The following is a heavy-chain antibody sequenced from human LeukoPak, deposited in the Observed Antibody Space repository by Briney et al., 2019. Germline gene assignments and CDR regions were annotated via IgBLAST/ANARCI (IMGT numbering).Heavy chain of an antibody. CDR2: IKTKADGGTT. D-gene: IGHD3-9*01. V-gene: IGHV3-15*01. CDR3: TTGRYFDWLLCNY. Sequence: GGSLRLSCAASGFTFGNAWMSWVRQAPGKGLEWVGRIKTKADGGTTDYAAPVKGRFTISRDDSKNTVYLQMNSLRTEDTAVYYCTTGRYFDWLLCNYGGKGTLVTVSS. J-gene: IGHJ4*02. CDR1: GFTFGNAW.